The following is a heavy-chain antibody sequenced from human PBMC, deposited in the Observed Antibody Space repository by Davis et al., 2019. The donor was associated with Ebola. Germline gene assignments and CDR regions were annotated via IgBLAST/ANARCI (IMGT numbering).Heavy chain of an antibody. D-gene: IGHD4-17*01. CDR1: GGSFSGYY. CDR2: INHSEST. J-gene: IGHJ6*02. V-gene: IGHV4-34*01. Sequence: MPSETLSLTCAVYGGSFSGYYWSWIRQPPGKGLEWIGEINHSESTNYNPSLKSRVTISVDTSKNQFSLKLSSVTAADTAVYYCARVRAYYYYYGMDVWGQGTTVTVSS. CDR3: ARVRAYYYYYGMDV.